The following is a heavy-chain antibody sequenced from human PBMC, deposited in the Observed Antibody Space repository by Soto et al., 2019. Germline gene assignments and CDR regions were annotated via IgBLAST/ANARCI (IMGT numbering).Heavy chain of an antibody. J-gene: IGHJ4*02. CDR2: IYFSGTT. CDR1: GVSISDISYY. Sequence: QLQLQESGPGLVKPWETLSLRCNVSGVSISDISYYWGWFRQPPGKGLEWIGTIYFSGTTFYNPSLKSRLTISVDTSKNQFSLRLRSVTAADTAVYYCARHGSYWGQGTLVAVSS. CDR3: ARHGSY. V-gene: IGHV4-39*01.